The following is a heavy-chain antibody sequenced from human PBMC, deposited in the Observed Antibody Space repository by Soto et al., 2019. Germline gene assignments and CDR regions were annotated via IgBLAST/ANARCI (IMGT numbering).Heavy chain of an antibody. CDR1: GDSFSSNSAA. D-gene: IGHD2-2*01. CDR2: TYYRSKWYN. J-gene: IGHJ5*02. Sequence: SQTLSLTCAISGDSFSSNSAAWNWIRQSPSRGLEWLGRTYYRSKWYNDYAVSEKSRITINPDTSKNQFSLQLNSVTPEDTAVYYCARDLYCSSTSCFEKNWFDPWGQGTLVTVSS. V-gene: IGHV6-1*01. CDR3: ARDLYCSSTSCFEKNWFDP.